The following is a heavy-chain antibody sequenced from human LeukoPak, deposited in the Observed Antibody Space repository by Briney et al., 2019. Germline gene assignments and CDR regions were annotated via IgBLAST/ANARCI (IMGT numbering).Heavy chain of an antibody. CDR1: GFTFSSYW. CDR3: ASFGPYDISGYPPIYYYYYMDV. J-gene: IGHJ6*03. Sequence: GGTLRLSCAASGFTFSSYWMHWVRQAPGKGLVWVSRINSDGSSTTYANSVKGRFTISRDNAKNTLYLQMNSLRAEDTAVYYCASFGPYDISGYPPIYYYYYMDVWGKGTTVTVSS. V-gene: IGHV3-74*01. CDR2: INSDGSST. D-gene: IGHD3-22*01.